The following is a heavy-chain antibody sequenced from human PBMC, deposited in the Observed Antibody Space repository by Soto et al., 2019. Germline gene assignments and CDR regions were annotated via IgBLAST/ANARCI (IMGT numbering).Heavy chain of an antibody. CDR1: GFTFSSYA. V-gene: IGHV3-23*01. J-gene: IGHJ4*02. CDR2: ISGSGDST. Sequence: EVQLLESGGGLVQPGGSLRLSCAASGFTFSSYAMRWVRKAPGKGLEWVSAISGSGDSTYYADSVKGRFTTSRDNSKNTLYLQMNSLRAEDTAVYYCATRGSGSYYDYWGQGTLVTVSS. D-gene: IGHD1-26*01. CDR3: ATRGSGSYYDY.